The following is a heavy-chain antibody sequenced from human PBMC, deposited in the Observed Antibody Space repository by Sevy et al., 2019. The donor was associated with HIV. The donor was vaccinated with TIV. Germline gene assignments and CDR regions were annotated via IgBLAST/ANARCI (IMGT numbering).Heavy chain of an antibody. J-gene: IGHJ3*02. V-gene: IGHV3-21*01. CDR2: ISSSSSYI. CDR1: GFTFSSDS. Sequence: GGSLRLSCAASGFTFSSDSMNWVRQAPGKVLEWVSSISSSSSYIYYADSLKGRFTISRDNAKNSLYLQMNSLRAEDTAVYYCARGLRIRKVRGVNDAFDIWGQGTMVTVSS. D-gene: IGHD3-10*01. CDR3: ARGLRIRKVRGVNDAFDI.